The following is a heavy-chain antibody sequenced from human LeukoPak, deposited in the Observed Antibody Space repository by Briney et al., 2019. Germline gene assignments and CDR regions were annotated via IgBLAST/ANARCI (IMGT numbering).Heavy chain of an antibody. CDR1: GYTFTSYA. V-gene: IGHV1-3*01. Sequence: ASVKVSCKASGYTFTSYAMHWVRQAPGQRLEWMGRINAGNGNTKYSQKFQGRVTITRDTSASTAYMELSSLRSEDTAVYYCARAQGCSGGSCYSPNYFDYWGQGTLVTVSS. J-gene: IGHJ4*02. CDR3: ARAQGCSGGSCYSPNYFDY. CDR2: INAGNGNT. D-gene: IGHD2-15*01.